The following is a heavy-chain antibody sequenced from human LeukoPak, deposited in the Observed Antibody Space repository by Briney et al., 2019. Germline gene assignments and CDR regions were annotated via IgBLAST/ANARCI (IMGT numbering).Heavy chain of an antibody. V-gene: IGHV3-30*18. CDR2: ISYVGSNK. D-gene: IGHD2-15*01. J-gene: IGHJ6*04. Sequence: GGSLRLSCAAPGLTFSSYGLHWVRQAPGKGLDRVAVISYVGSNKYYADSVKGRFTISRDNSKNTLYLQMNSLRAEDTAVDYCAKEGGSAIRYSGGMDVWGKGTTVTVSS. CDR1: GLTFSSYG. CDR3: AKEGGSAIRYSGGMDV.